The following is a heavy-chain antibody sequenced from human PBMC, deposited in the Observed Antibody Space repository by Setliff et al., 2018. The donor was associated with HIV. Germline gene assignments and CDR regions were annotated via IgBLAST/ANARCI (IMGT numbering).Heavy chain of an antibody. CDR3: ASLIGYCSGGSCYSGWFDP. CDR2: IYYSGST. J-gene: IGHJ5*02. D-gene: IGHD2-15*01. Sequence: SETLSLTCTVSGGSISSYYWSWIRQPPGKGLEWIGYIYYSGSTNYNPSLKSRVTISVDTSKNQFSLKLSSVTAADTAVYYCASLIGYCSGGSCYSGWFDPWGQGTLVTVSS. CDR1: GGSISSYY. V-gene: IGHV4-59*01.